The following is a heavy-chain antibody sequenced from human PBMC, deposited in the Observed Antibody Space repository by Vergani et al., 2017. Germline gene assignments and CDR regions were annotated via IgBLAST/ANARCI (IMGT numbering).Heavy chain of an antibody. V-gene: IGHV1-58*01. CDR2: IVVGSGNT. Sequence: QMQLVQSGPEVKKPGTSVKVSCKASGFTFTSSAVQWVRQARGQRLEWIGWIVVGSGNTNYAQKFQERVTLTRDMSTSTAYMELSSLRSEDTAVYYCAARGGSGYYYYYMDVWGKGTTVTVSS. J-gene: IGHJ6*03. D-gene: IGHD2-15*01. CDR3: AARGGSGYYYYYMDV. CDR1: GFTFTSSA.